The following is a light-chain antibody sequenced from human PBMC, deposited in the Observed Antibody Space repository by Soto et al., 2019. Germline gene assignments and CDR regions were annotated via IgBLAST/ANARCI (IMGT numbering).Light chain of an antibody. V-gene: IGKV3-11*01. CDR1: QSVSSY. Sequence: EIVLTQSPATLSLSPGERATLSCRASQSVSSYLAWYQQKPGQAPRLLIYDASNRATGIPARFSGSGSGTDFTLTISSLEPEDFAVYYCQQRSNWSWTFGQRPKVDIK. CDR3: QQRSNWSWT. CDR2: DAS. J-gene: IGKJ1*01.